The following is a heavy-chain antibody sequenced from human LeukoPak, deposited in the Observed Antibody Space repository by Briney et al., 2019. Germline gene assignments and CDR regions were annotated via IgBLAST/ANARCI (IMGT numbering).Heavy chain of an antibody. CDR1: GYTLTELS. D-gene: IGHD2-2*01. V-gene: IGHV1-24*01. J-gene: IGHJ5*02. CDR3: ATTGYCSSTSCSNWFDP. Sequence: ATVKVSCKVSGYTLTELSMHWVRQAPGKGLEWMGGFDPEDGETIYAQKFQGRVTMTEDTSTDTAYMELSSLRSEDTAVYYCATTGYCSSTSCSNWFDPWGQGTLVTVSS. CDR2: FDPEDGET.